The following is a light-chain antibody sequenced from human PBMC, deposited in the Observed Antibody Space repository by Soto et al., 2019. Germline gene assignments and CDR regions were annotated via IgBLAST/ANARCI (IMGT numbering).Light chain of an antibody. CDR3: AAWDDSLSDRNLI. Sequence: QSVLTQPPSASGTPGQRVTISCSGGSSNIGSNSVNWYQQLPGTAPKLLIYSNNQRPSGVPDRFSGSKSGASASLAISGLQSEDEADYYCAAWDDSLSDRNLIFGGGTKLTVL. J-gene: IGLJ2*01. CDR1: SSNIGSNS. CDR2: SNN. V-gene: IGLV1-44*01.